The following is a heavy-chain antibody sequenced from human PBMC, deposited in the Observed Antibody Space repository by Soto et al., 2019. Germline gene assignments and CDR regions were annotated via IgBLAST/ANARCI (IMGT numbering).Heavy chain of an antibody. CDR1: GGSFSGYY. CDR2: INHSGST. CDR3: ARRPNNGYFDY. D-gene: IGHD2-8*01. V-gene: IGHV4-34*01. J-gene: IGHJ4*02. Sequence: QVQLQQWGAGLLKPSETLSLTCAVYGGSFSGYYWSWIRQPPGKGLEWIGEINHSGSTNYNPSLKSRVTISVDTSKNQFSLKLSSVTAADTAVYYCARRPNNGYFDYWGQGTLVTVSS.